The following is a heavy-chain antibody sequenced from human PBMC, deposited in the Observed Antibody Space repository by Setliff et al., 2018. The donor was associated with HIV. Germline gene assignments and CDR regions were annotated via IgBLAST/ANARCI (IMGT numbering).Heavy chain of an antibody. D-gene: IGHD2-15*01. CDR2: INHSGST. V-gene: IGHV4-34*01. CDR3: ARGPLLLYY. Sequence: SETLSLTCAVYGGSYSGYYWSWIRQPPGKGLEWIGEINHSGSTNYNRSLKSRVTISVDTSKNQFSLKLSSVTAADTAVYYCARGPLLLYYWGQGTLVTVSS. J-gene: IGHJ4*02. CDR1: GGSYSGYY.